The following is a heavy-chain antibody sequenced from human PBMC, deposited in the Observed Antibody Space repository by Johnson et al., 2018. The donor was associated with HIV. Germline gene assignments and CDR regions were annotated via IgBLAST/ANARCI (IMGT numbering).Heavy chain of an antibody. V-gene: IGHV3-49*03. CDR2: IRSKAYGGTT. CDR1: GFTFGDYA. J-gene: IGHJ3*02. Sequence: VQLVESGGGLVQPGRSLRLSCTASGFTFGDYAMSWFRQAPGKGLEWVGFIRSKAYGGTTEYAAYVKGRFTISRDDSKSIAYVQMDSLKSEYTAGYYCWVTRRGESFDIWGQGTVVIVSS. CDR3: WVTRRGESFDI. D-gene: IGHD2-21*02.